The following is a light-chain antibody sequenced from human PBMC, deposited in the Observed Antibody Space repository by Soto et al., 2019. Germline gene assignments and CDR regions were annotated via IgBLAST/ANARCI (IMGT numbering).Light chain of an antibody. CDR1: QSISSW. J-gene: IGKJ1*01. V-gene: IGKV1-5*01. CDR2: DAS. Sequence: DIQMTQSPSTLSASVGDRVTITCRASQSISSWLAWYQQKPGKAPKLLIYDASSLETGVPSRFRGSGSGTEFTLTVSSLQPDDFATYYCQPYNSYSKTFGQGTKVDIK. CDR3: QPYNSYSKT.